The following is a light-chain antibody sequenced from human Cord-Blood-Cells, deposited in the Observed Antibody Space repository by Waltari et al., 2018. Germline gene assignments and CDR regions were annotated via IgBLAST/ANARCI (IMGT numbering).Light chain of an antibody. CDR3: QHYNSYSWT. J-gene: IGKJ1*01. CDR1: QSISSW. Sequence: DIQMTQSPSTLSASVGDRVTITCRASQSISSWLAWYQQKPGKAPKLLIYKASSLESGVPARFSGSGSGIECTRTISSLQPDDFSTYYCQHYNSYSWTFGQGTKVEIK. CDR2: KAS. V-gene: IGKV1-5*03.